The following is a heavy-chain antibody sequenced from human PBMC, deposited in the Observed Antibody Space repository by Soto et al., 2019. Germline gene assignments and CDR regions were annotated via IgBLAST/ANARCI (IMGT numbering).Heavy chain of an antibody. CDR1: GDTFSSYA. J-gene: IGHJ6*02. CDR3: ASAYISSSNNYCCGLDV. V-gene: IGHV1-69*12. D-gene: IGHD6-6*01. Sequence: QVQLVQSGAEVKKPGSSVKVSCKASGDTFSSYAISCVRQAPGQGLEWMGGSIPIFGTATYAQQSQGRVTITADESTSTAYMALLSLRAEYPAAYYCASAYISSSNNYCCGLDVWGQGTTVTGSS. CDR2: SIPIFGTA.